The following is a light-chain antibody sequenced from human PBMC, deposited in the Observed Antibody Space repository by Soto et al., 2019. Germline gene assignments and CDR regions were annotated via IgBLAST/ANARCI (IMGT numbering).Light chain of an antibody. Sequence: EIVMAQSPATLSVSPGESATLSCRASESVSSDLAWYQQQPDQSPRLLIYGASTRATGIPARFSASGSGTEFTLTITSLQSEDSAVYYCQQRGRWPPYTFGQGTKVDIK. J-gene: IGKJ2*01. CDR3: QQRGRWPPYT. CDR2: GAS. V-gene: IGKV3-15*01. CDR1: ESVSSD.